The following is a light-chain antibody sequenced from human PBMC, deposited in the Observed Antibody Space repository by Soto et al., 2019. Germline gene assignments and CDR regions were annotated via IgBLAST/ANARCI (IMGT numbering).Light chain of an antibody. CDR1: QSVSSY. V-gene: IGKV3-11*01. CDR2: DAS. CDR3: NQRSNWPPYT. Sequence: EIVLTQSPATLSLSPGERATLSCRASQSVSSYLAWYQQKPGQAPRRLIYDASNRATGIPARFSGSGSGTDFTLTISSLEPEDFAVYYCNQRSNWPPYTFGQGTKLEIK. J-gene: IGKJ2*01.